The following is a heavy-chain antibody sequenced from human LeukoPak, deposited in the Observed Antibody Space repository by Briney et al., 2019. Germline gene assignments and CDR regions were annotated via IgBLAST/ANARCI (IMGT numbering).Heavy chain of an antibody. J-gene: IGHJ4*02. V-gene: IGHV3-53*01. D-gene: IGHD3-10*01. CDR3: ARGLGSGSSPFDY. CDR2: IYSGGST. Sequence: PGGSLRLSCAASGFTVSSNYLTWVRQAPGKGLEWVSVIYSGGSTYYADSVKGRFTISRDNSKNTLYLQMNSPRAEDTAVYYCARGLGSGSSPFDYWGQGTLVTVSS. CDR1: GFTVSSNY.